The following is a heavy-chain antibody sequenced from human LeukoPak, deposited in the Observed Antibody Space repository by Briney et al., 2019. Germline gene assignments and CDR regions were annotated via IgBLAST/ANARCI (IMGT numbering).Heavy chain of an antibody. V-gene: IGHV4-34*01. J-gene: IGHJ5*02. D-gene: IGHD2-2*01. CDR1: GRSFNDYY. Sequence: SETLSPTCAVYGRSFNDYYWNWIRQPPGKGLEWIGEINARGDTNFNPSLKSRVTISVDTSKSQFSLRLTSMIAADTAVYYCARGQVPAARGYNWFDPWGQGTLVTVSS. CDR2: INARGDT. CDR3: ARGQVPAARGYNWFDP.